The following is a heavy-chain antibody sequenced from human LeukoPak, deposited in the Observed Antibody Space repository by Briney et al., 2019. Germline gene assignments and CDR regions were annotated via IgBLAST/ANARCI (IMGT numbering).Heavy chain of an antibody. D-gene: IGHD6-13*01. V-gene: IGHV4-39*01. Sequence: SETLSPTCSLSGASIISSSYYWAWIRQPPGMGLEWIGSIYYSGITYYNPSLKSRATVSVDTSKNQFSLHLISVTAADTAVYYCARRNGHSWDVGNWFDPWGQGTLVTVSS. J-gene: IGHJ5*02. CDR1: GASIISSSYY. CDR3: ARRNGHSWDVGNWFDP. CDR2: IYYSGIT.